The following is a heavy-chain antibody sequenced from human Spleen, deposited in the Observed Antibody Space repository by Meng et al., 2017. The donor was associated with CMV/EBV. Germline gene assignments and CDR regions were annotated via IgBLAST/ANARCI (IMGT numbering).Heavy chain of an antibody. Sequence: GGSLRLSCAASGFTFSSYWMSWVRQAPGKGLEWVANIKQDGSEKYYVDSVKGRFTISRDNAKNSLYLQMNSLRAEDTAVYYCARDLANVIIGYYYYGMDVWGQGTTVTVSS. CDR3: ARDLANVIIGYYYYGMDV. D-gene: IGHD2-8*01. V-gene: IGHV3-7*01. J-gene: IGHJ6*02. CDR1: GFTFSSYW. CDR2: IKQDGSEK.